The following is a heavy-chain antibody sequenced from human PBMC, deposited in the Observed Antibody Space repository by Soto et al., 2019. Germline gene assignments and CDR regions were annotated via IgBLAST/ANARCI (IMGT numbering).Heavy chain of an antibody. D-gene: IGHD3-16*01. J-gene: IGHJ6*02. CDR2: IKNDGRST. CDR1: GFIFSSYW. Sequence: EVQLVESGGGLVQPGGSLRLSCAASGFIFSSYWMHWVRQAPGRGLVWVLRIKNDGRSTSYADAVKGRFTISRDKAKNTLYLQMNSMRAEDTAVYYCARAPMITFREGAMDVWGQGTTVTVSS. V-gene: IGHV3-74*01. CDR3: ARAPMITFREGAMDV.